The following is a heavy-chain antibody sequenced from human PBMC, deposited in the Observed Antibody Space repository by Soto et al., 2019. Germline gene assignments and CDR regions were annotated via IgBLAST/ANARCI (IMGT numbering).Heavy chain of an antibody. CDR2: IYYSGST. CDR1: GGSISSGGYY. D-gene: IGHD6-13*01. J-gene: IGHJ4*02. Sequence: PSETLSLTCTVAGGSISSGGYYWSWLRQHPGKGLEWIGYIYYSGSTYYNPSLKSRVTISVDTSKNQFSLKLSSVTAADAAVYYCARTRAAAGRDPDFDYWGQGTLVTVSS. V-gene: IGHV4-31*03. CDR3: ARTRAAAGRDPDFDY.